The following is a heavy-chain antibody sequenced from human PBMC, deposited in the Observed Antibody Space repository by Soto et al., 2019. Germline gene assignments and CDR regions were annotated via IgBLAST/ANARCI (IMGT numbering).Heavy chain of an antibody. Sequence: GFLSLSWAAAGFSFSSYAMSWVRQAPGRGLELVSAISGSGGSTYYADSVKGRFTISRDNSKNTLYLQMKSLRAEDTAVYYCAKAQRAYCTNGVCYGYYGMDVWGQGTTVTVSS. CDR1: GFSFSSYA. D-gene: IGHD2-8*01. CDR2: ISGSGGST. CDR3: AKAQRAYCTNGVCYGYYGMDV. J-gene: IGHJ6*02. V-gene: IGHV3-23*01.